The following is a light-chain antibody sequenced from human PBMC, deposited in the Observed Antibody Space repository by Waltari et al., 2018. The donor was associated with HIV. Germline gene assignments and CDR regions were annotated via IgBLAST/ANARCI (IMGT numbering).Light chain of an antibody. J-gene: IGLJ2*01. V-gene: IGLV2-14*03. CDR2: DIN. Sequence: QSALTQPASVSGFLGQSINISCTGISTDSRFYQYVSWYQQYPGNIPRLIIFDINNRPSGVSDRFSGSRSGNSASLTFSGLQSGDEAHYYCASNRLDYTLIFGGGTKLTVL. CDR3: ASNRLDYTLI. CDR1: STDSRFYQY.